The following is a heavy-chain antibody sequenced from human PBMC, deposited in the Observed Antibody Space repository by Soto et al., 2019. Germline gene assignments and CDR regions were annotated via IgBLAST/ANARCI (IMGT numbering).Heavy chain of an antibody. Sequence: QVQLVQSGAEVKKPGASVKVSRKASGYTFTGYYMHWVRQAPGQGLEWMGWINPNSGGTNYAQKFQGWVTMTRDTSISTAYMELSRLRPDDTAVYYCARAPPHSYGYDYWGQGTLVTVSS. J-gene: IGHJ4*02. CDR1: GYTFTGYY. CDR2: INPNSGGT. V-gene: IGHV1-2*04. D-gene: IGHD5-18*01. CDR3: ARAPPHSYGYDY.